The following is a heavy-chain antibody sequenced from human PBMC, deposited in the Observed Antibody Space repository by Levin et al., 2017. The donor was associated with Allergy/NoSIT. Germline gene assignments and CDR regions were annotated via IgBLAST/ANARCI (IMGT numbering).Heavy chain of an antibody. CDR1: GSSFTNNW. Sequence: GGSLRLSCKASGSSFTNNWIGWVRQMPGKGLEWMGIIYPDDSDARYSPSFQGRVTFSADKSIRTAYLQWTNLKASDTAMFFGARRAWRPAGADPYSFAYWGQGTLVTVSS. V-gene: IGHV5-51*01. CDR3: ARRAWRPAGADPYSFAY. J-gene: IGHJ4*02. CDR2: IYPDDSDA. D-gene: IGHD1-26*01.